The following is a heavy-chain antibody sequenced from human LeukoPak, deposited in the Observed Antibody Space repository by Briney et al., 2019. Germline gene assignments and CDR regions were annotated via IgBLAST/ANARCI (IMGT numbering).Heavy chain of an antibody. V-gene: IGHV3-49*04. Sequence: GGSLRLSCTASGFTFGDYAMSWVRQAPGKGLEWVGFIRKKGFGGTTEYAASVKGRFTISRDDSNSIAYLQMNSLKTEDTAVYYCARANCVNGICYHFDYWGQGTLVIVSS. CDR1: GFTFGDYA. D-gene: IGHD2-8*01. CDR2: IRKKGFGGTT. J-gene: IGHJ4*02. CDR3: ARANCVNGICYHFDY.